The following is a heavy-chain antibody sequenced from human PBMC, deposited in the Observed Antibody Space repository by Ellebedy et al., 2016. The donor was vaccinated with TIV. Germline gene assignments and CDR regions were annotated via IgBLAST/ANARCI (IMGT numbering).Heavy chain of an antibody. CDR3: ARDRHLVVTAILDY. Sequence: SQTLSLTCXISGDSVSSNSAAWNWIRQSPSRGLEWLGRTYFRSKWYHDYAVSVKGRLSISPDTSKNQFSLQLNSLTPEDTAVYYCARDRHLVVTAILDYWGQGTLVTVSS. D-gene: IGHD2-21*02. CDR1: GDSVSSNSAA. J-gene: IGHJ4*02. CDR2: TYFRSKWYH. V-gene: IGHV6-1*01.